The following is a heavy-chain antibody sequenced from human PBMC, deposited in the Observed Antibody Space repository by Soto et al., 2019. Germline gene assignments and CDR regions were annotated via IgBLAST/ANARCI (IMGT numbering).Heavy chain of an antibody. CDR3: ARHTPYGDYVGAAIDI. Sequence: SETLSLTCTVSGGSISSSSYYWGWIRQPPGKGLEWIGSIYYSGSTYYNPSLKSRVTISVDTSKNQFSLKLSSVTAADTAVCYCARHTPYGDYVGAAIDIWGQGTMVTVSS. CDR1: GGSISSSSYY. J-gene: IGHJ3*02. V-gene: IGHV4-39*01. D-gene: IGHD4-17*01. CDR2: IYYSGST.